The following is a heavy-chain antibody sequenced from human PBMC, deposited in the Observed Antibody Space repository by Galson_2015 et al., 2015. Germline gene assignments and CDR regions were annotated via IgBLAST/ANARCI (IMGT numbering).Heavy chain of an antibody. CDR2: ISWDSGTI. J-gene: IGHJ4*02. CDR1: GFTFDDYA. V-gene: IGHV3-9*01. Sequence: SLRLSCAASGFTFDDYAMHWVRQAPGKGLEWVSGISWDSGTIAYADSVKGRFTISRDNAKNSLYLQMNSLSAEDTALYYCGKGKTLRNAIDNWGQGTLVTVSS. CDR3: GKGKTLRNAIDN.